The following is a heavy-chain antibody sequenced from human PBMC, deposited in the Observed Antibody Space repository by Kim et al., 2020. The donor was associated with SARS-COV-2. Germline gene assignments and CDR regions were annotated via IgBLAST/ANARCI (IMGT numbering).Heavy chain of an antibody. CDR3: AKDLVAAAGGAQH. J-gene: IGHJ1*01. V-gene: IGHV3-33*06. Sequence: YADSVKGRFTISRDNSKNTLYLQMNSLRAEDTAVYYCAKDLVAAAGGAQHWGQGTLVTVSS. D-gene: IGHD6-13*01.